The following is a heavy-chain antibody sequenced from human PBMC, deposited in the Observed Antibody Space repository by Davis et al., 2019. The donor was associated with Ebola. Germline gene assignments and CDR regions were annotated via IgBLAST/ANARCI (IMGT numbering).Heavy chain of an antibody. CDR3: VRDYLFALDI. CDR1: GFTFSSYT. Sequence: GESLKISCAASGFTFSSYTMNWVRQAPGKGLEWVSYIGTRGDPTVYADSVKGRFTVSRDDASNSLSLLMNSLRDEDTAIYYCVRDYLFALDIWGQGTMVTVSS. V-gene: IGHV3-48*02. CDR2: IGTRGDPT. J-gene: IGHJ3*02.